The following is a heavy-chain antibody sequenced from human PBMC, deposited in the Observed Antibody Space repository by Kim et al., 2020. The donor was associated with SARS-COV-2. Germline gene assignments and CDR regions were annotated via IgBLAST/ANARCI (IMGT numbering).Heavy chain of an antibody. J-gene: IGHJ4*02. D-gene: IGHD3-22*01. CDR2: IIPIFGTA. V-gene: IGHV1-69*13. Sequence: ASVKVSCKASGGPFSSYAISWVRQAPGQGLEWMGGIIPIFGTANYAQKFQGRVTITADESTSTAYMELSSLRSEDTAVYYCARASYYYDSSGYYYQFDYWGQGTLVTVSS. CDR1: GGPFSSYA. CDR3: ARASYYYDSSGYYYQFDY.